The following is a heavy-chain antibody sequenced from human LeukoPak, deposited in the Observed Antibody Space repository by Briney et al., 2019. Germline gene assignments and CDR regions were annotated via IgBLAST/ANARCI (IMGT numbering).Heavy chain of an antibody. Sequence: SETLSLTCTVSGGSISSYYWSWIRQPPGKGLEWIGYIYYSGSTNYNPSLKSRVTISVDTSKNQFSLKLSSVTGADTAVYYCARSEYYYGDYYYYYYMDVWGKGTTVTISS. CDR1: GGSISSYY. CDR3: ARSEYYYGDYYYYYYMDV. J-gene: IGHJ6*03. D-gene: IGHD3-10*01. V-gene: IGHV4-59*01. CDR2: IYYSGST.